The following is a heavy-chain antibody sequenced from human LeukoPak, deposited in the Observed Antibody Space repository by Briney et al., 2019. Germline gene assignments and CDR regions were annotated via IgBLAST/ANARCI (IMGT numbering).Heavy chain of an antibody. V-gene: IGHV3-23*01. CDR2: ISASGSGT. D-gene: IGHD1-26*01. J-gene: IGHJ4*02. CDR3: AKDLVVGALDY. Sequence: GGSLRLSCVASGFTFSSYPMSWVRQAPGKGLEWVSAISASGSGTYYADSVKGRFTISRDNSRNMLFLQMNSLRADDTAVYYCAKDLVVGALDYWGQGTLVTVSS. CDR1: GFTFSSYP.